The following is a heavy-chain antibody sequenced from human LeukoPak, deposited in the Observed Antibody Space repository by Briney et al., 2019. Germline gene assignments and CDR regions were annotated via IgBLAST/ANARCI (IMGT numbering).Heavy chain of an antibody. V-gene: IGHV3-53*01. CDR1: GFTVSSNY. J-gene: IGHJ4*02. D-gene: IGHD6-19*01. CDR3: AREGYSSAWFRH. CDR2: IYSGGST. Sequence: GGSLRLSCAASGFTVSSNYMSWVRQAPGKGLEWVSVIYSGGSTYYADSVKGRFTISRDNSKNTLYLQMNSLRAEGTAVYYCAREGYSSAWFRHWGQGTLVTVSS.